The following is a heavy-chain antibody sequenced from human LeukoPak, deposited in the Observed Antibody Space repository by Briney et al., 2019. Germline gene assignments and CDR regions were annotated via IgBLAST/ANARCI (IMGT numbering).Heavy chain of an antibody. CDR1: GFTFSNYG. V-gene: IGHV3-33*01. D-gene: IGHD3-3*01. Sequence: GGSLRLSCEASGFTFSNYGMHWVRQAPGKGLEWVAVIWYDGSNEYYADSVKGRFTISRDNSKNTLYLQMNSLRAEDTAVYYCARGETYYDFWSGSLKSMDVWGQGTTVTVSS. CDR2: IWYDGSNE. J-gene: IGHJ6*02. CDR3: ARGETYYDFWSGSLKSMDV.